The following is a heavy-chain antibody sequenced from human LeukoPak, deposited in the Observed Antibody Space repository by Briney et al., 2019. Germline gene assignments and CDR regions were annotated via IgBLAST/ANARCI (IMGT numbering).Heavy chain of an antibody. CDR2: ISSSSSYI. D-gene: IGHD3-22*01. J-gene: IGHJ4*02. V-gene: IGHV3-21*01. Sequence: GGSLRLSCAASGFTFSSYSMNWVRQAPGKGLEWVSSISSSSSYIYYADSVKGRFTISRDNAKNSLYLQMNSLRAEDTAVYYCVRGSYYYDSSGYYPGYWGQGTLVTVSS. CDR1: GFTFSSYS. CDR3: VRGSYYYDSSGYYPGY.